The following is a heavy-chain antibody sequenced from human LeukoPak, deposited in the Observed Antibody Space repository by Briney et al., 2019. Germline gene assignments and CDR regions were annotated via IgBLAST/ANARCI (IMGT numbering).Heavy chain of an antibody. V-gene: IGHV3-23*01. CDR1: GFTFDNYA. Sequence: GGSLRLSCVSSGFTFDNYAMSWVRQAPGKGLEWVSAISGSGVSTYYADSVRGRFTISRDNSMNTLYVQMDSLRAEDTAVYYCARRDSSGYQDYWGQGTLVTVSS. J-gene: IGHJ4*02. CDR3: ARRDSSGYQDY. CDR2: ISGSGVST. D-gene: IGHD3-22*01.